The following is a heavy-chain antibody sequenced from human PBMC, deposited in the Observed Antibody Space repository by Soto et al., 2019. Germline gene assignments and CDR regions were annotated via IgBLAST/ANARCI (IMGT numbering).Heavy chain of an antibody. V-gene: IGHV3-53*04. Sequence: EVQLVESGGGLVQPGGSLRLSCAASGFTVSSNYMSWVRQAPGKGLEWVSVIYSGGSTYYADSVKGRFTISRHNSKNTLYLQMNSLRAEDTAVYYCARDLYSSGWEYFQHWGQGTLVTVSS. D-gene: IGHD6-19*01. CDR2: IYSGGST. CDR3: ARDLYSSGWEYFQH. J-gene: IGHJ1*01. CDR1: GFTVSSNY.